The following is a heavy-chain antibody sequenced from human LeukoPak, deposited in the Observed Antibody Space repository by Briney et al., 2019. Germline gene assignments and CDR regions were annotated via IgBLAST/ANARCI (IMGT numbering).Heavy chain of an antibody. CDR3: SIFGVVPKGDNFDY. CDR1: GGSINSRSYF. CDR2: INYYGST. J-gene: IGHJ4*02. Sequence: SETLSLTCTVSGGSINSRSYFWGWIRQPPGKGLEWIGSINYYGSTYYNESLRSRLTMSIDTSKNQFYLNLASATAADTAVYYCSIFGVVPKGDNFDYWGQGTQVTVSS. V-gene: IGHV4-39*01. D-gene: IGHD3-3*01.